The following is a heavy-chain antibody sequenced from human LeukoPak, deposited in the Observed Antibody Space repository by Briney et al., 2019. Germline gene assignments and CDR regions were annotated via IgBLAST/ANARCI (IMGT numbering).Heavy chain of an antibody. CDR1: GGSISSGDYY. J-gene: IGHJ4*02. CDR3: ARGSIVLVVAATTPNYFDY. D-gene: IGHD2-15*01. V-gene: IGHV4-30-4*02. Sequence: PSETLSLTCTVSGGSISSGDYYWSWIRQPPGKGLEWIGYIYYSGSTYYNPSLKSRVTISVDTSKNQFSLKLSSVTAADTAVYYCARGSIVLVVAATTPNYFDYWGQGTLVTVSS. CDR2: IYYSGST.